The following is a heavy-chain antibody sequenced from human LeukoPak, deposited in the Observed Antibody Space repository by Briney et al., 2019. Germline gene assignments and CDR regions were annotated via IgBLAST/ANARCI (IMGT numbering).Heavy chain of an antibody. D-gene: IGHD3-22*01. Sequence: PGGSLRLSCAASGFTFNAYWLSWVRQAPGMGLEWVSAIADGGETTYYADSVKGRFTISRDYSKNTLHLQMNSVRAEDTAVYYCARKAARTSGYDYWGQGILVTVSS. CDR1: GFTFNAYW. J-gene: IGHJ4*02. CDR3: ARKAARTSGYDY. V-gene: IGHV3-23*01. CDR2: IADGGETT.